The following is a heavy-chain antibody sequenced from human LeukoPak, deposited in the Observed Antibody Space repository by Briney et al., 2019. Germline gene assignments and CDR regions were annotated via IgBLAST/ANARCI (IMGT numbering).Heavy chain of an antibody. CDR1: GFTFSSYG. CDR3: AKHPDSSGQGY. D-gene: IGHD3-22*01. Sequence: GGSLRLSCAASGFTFSSYGMHWVRQAPGKGLEWVAVIWYDGSNKYYADSVKGRFTISRDNSKNTLYLRMNSLRAEDTAVYYCAKHPDSSGQGYWGQGTLVTVSS. CDR2: IWYDGSNK. J-gene: IGHJ4*02. V-gene: IGHV3-33*06.